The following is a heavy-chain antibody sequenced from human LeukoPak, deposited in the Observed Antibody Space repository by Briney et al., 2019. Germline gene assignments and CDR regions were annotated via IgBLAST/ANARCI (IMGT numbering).Heavy chain of an antibody. Sequence: SVKVSCKASGGTFISYAISWVRQAPGQGLEWMGGIIPIFGTANYAQKFQGRVTITADKSTSTAYMELSSLRSEDTAVYYCARDGDYGDYSPFDYWGQGTLVTVSS. J-gene: IGHJ4*02. D-gene: IGHD4-17*01. V-gene: IGHV1-69*06. CDR1: GGTFISYA. CDR3: ARDGDYGDYSPFDY. CDR2: IIPIFGTA.